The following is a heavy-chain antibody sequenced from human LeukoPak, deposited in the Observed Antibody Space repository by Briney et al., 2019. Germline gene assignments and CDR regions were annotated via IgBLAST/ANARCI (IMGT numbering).Heavy chain of an antibody. CDR2: INHSGST. CDR1: GGSFSGYY. J-gene: IGHJ4*02. V-gene: IGHV4-34*01. D-gene: IGHD2-2*01. Sequence: PSETLSLTCAVYGGSFSGYYWSWIRQPPGKGLEWIGEINHSGSTNYNPSLKSRVTISVDTSENQFSLKLSSVTAADTAVYYCAHRRYYFDYWGQGTLVTVSS. CDR3: AHRRYYFDY.